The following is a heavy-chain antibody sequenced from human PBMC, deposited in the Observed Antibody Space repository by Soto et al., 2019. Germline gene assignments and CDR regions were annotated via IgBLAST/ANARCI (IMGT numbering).Heavy chain of an antibody. D-gene: IGHD5-18*01. CDR1: GYTFTSYG. Sequence: QVQLVQSGAEVKKPGASVKVCCKASGYTFTSYGISWVRQAPGQGLEWMGWISAYNGNTNYAQKLQGRVTMTTDTSTSTAYMELRSLRSDDTAVYYCAREDTAMGKTVTRGYWGQGTLVTVSS. V-gene: IGHV1-18*01. J-gene: IGHJ4*02. CDR2: ISAYNGNT. CDR3: AREDTAMGKTVTRGY.